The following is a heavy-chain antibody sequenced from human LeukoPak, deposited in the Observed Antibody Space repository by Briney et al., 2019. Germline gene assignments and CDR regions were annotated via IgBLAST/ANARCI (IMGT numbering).Heavy chain of an antibody. Sequence: ASVKVSCKASGYTFTSYYMHWVRQAPGQGLEWMGIINPSGGSTSYAQKFQGRVTMTGDMSTSTVYMELSSLRSEDTAVYYCALIRNDAFDIWGQGTMVTVSS. J-gene: IGHJ3*02. V-gene: IGHV1-46*01. CDR2: INPSGGST. D-gene: IGHD1-14*01. CDR1: GYTFTSYY. CDR3: ALIRNDAFDI.